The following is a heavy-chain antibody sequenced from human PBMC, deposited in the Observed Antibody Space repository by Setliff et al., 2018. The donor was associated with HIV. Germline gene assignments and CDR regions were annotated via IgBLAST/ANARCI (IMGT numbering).Heavy chain of an antibody. CDR3: ARFPLLHKNAFDI. CDR2: IYISGTT. D-gene: IGHD2-15*01. J-gene: IGHJ3*02. Sequence: SETLSLTCTVSGGSISTSYWNWIRQPPGKGLEWIAYIYISGTTNYNPSLKSRVTISLDTSRNQFSLKLGSVTAADTAVYYCARFPLLHKNAFDIWGQGTMVTVSS. V-gene: IGHV4-4*09. CDR1: GGSISTSY.